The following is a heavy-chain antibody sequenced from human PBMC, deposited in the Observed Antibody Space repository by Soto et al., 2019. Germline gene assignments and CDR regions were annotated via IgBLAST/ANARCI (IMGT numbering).Heavy chain of an antibody. CDR2: DSSTGST. J-gene: IGHJ5*02. D-gene: IGHD3-22*01. Sequence: SETLSLTCTVSGGSLNSYYWTWIRQSPGKGLEWIGYDSSTGSTNYNPSLKSRVILSLDTSTSEVSLSLTSVTAADAAVYFCARFSPPRKSYDSNPGWFDPWGQGIMVTVSS. V-gene: IGHV4-59*01. CDR1: GGSLNSYY. CDR3: ARFSPPRKSYDSNPGWFDP.